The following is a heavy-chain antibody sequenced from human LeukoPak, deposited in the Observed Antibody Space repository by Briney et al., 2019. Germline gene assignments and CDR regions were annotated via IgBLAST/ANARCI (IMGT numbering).Heavy chain of an antibody. D-gene: IGHD1-7*01. Sequence: ASVKVSCKAAGGTFSIYAISWVRQAPGQGLEWMGGIIPIFGTANYAQKFQGRVTITTDESTSTAYMELSSLRSEDTAVYYCARGGRYNWNYWFDPWGQGTLVTVSS. CDR2: IIPIFGTA. CDR3: ARGGRYNWNYWFDP. J-gene: IGHJ5*02. V-gene: IGHV1-69*05. CDR1: GGTFSIYA.